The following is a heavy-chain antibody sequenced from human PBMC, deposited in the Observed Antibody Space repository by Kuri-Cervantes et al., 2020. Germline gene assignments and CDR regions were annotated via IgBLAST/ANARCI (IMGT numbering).Heavy chain of an antibody. D-gene: IGHD6-19*01. Sequence: ASVKVSCKASGYTFSNYYMHWVRQAPGQGLEWMGIINPSGGRASYTQNFQGRVTMTRDTSTSTVYMELSSLRSEDTAVYYCARDLAVAGTIWFDPWGQGTLVTVSS. J-gene: IGHJ5*02. V-gene: IGHV1-46*01. CDR1: GYTFSNYY. CDR3: ARDLAVAGTIWFDP. CDR2: INPSGGRA.